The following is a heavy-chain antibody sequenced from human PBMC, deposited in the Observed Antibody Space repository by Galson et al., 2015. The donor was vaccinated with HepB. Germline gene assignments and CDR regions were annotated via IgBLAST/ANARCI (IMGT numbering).Heavy chain of an antibody. CDR3: GIHRIMRATKTAFDH. Sequence: QSGAEVKKPGESLRISCKGSGYSFSTSWIGWVRQMPGKGLEWMGIIYPGDSDTRYSPSFQGQVTISADKSIDTAYLQWSSLKASDPDVYYVGIHRIMRATKTAFDHSGAGTLVTLAS. V-gene: IGHV5-51*03. J-gene: IGHJ3*01. CDR2: IYPGDSDT. D-gene: IGHD5-18*01. CDR1: GYSFSTSW.